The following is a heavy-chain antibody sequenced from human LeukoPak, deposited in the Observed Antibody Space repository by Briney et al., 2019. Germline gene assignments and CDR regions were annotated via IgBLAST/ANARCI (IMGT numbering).Heavy chain of an antibody. CDR1: GYTFTSYA. CDR2: INTNTGNP. D-gene: IGHD2-15*01. J-gene: IGHJ6*02. V-gene: IGHV7-4-1*02. CDR3: ARELCSGGSCYFHYYYGMDV. Sequence: ASVKVSCKASGYTFTSYAMNWVRQAPGQGLEWMGWINTNTGNPTYAQGFTGRFVFSLDTSVSTAYLQISSLKAEDTAVYYCARELCSGGSCYFHYYYGMDVWGQGTTVTVSS.